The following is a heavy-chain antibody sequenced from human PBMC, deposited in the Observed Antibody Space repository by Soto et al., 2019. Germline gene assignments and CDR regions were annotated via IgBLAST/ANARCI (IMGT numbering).Heavy chain of an antibody. D-gene: IGHD3-16*01. CDR1: GASISNFY. CDR3: AKGGTYYFDS. Sequence: SETLSLTCSVSGASISNFYWSWIRQSAGKGLEWIGRLYTRGTTDYNPSLKSRVTMSIDTSKNRVSLSLTSVTAADTAVYYCAKGGTYYFDSWGQGIVVTDSS. J-gene: IGHJ4*02. V-gene: IGHV4-4*07. CDR2: LYTRGTT.